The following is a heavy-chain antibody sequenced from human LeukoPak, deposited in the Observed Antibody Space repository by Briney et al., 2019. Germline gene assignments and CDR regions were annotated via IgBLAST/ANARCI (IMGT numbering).Heavy chain of an antibody. CDR1: GGSISSSGHY. CDR2: IYYSGTT. Sequence: SETLSLTCTVSGGSISSSGHYWGWIRQPPGKGLEWIGSIYYSGTTYYNPSLKSRVTISVDTSKNQFSLNLTSVTAADTAVYYCARVEDYYDSSGYPWDYWGQGTLVTVSS. V-gene: IGHV4-39*07. D-gene: IGHD3-22*01. CDR3: ARVEDYYDSSGYPWDY. J-gene: IGHJ4*02.